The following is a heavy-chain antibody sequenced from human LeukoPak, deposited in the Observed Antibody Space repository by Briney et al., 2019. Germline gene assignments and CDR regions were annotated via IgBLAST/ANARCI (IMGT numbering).Heavy chain of an antibody. V-gene: IGHV3-21*01. D-gene: IGHD5-18*01. CDR1: GFTFSSYS. J-gene: IGHJ4*02. CDR2: ISSSSSYI. Sequence: GGSLRLSCAASGFTFSSYSMNWVRQAPGKGLEWVSSISSSSSYIYYADSVKGRFTISRDNAKNSLYLQMNSLRAEDTAVYYCARAEYGQLWLSPFDYWGQGTLVTVSS. CDR3: ARAEYGQLWLSPFDY.